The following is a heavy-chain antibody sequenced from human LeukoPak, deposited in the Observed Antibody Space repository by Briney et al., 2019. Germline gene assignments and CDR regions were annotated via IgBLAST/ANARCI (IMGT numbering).Heavy chain of an antibody. CDR3: ARDPGRSGGSCYSDY. J-gene: IGHJ4*02. Sequence: GGSLRLSCAASGFTFGSFSMTWVRQAPGKGLEWVSSISSTGTYIYYADSVKGRFTISRDNAKNSLYLQMNSLRAEDTAVYYCARDPGRSGGSCYSDYWGQGTLVTVSS. V-gene: IGHV3-21*01. CDR1: GFTFGSFS. CDR2: ISSTGTYI. D-gene: IGHD2-15*01.